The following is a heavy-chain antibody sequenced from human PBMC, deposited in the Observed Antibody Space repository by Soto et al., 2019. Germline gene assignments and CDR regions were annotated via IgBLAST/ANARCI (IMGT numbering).Heavy chain of an antibody. J-gene: IGHJ4*02. CDR2: IYWDDDK. V-gene: IGHV2-5*02. CDR1: GFSLTTSGEA. D-gene: IGHD2-21*02. Sequence: QITLRESGPALVKPTQTLTLTCTFSGFSLTTSGEAGAWIRQPQGKALEWLGIIYWDDDKRYSPSVSNRITFTKDTSKNQVFLPRADVDPSDTATCYCAHPVAGTSGRDLDYWGQGTRVTVSS. CDR3: AHPVAGTSGRDLDY.